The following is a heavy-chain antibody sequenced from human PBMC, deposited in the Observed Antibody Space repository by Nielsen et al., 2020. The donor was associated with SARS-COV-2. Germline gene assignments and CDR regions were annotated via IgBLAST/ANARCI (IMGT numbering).Heavy chain of an antibody. J-gene: IGHJ4*02. D-gene: IGHD6-13*01. CDR3: ARGLRGIAAAPFDY. Sequence: SETLSLTCTVSGGSISSSSYYWGWIRQPPGKGLEWIGSIYYSGSTYYNPSLKSRVTISVDTSKNQFSLKLSSVTAADTAVYYCARGLRGIAAAPFDYWGQGTLVTVSS. CDR1: GGSISSSSYY. CDR2: IYYSGST. V-gene: IGHV4-39*01.